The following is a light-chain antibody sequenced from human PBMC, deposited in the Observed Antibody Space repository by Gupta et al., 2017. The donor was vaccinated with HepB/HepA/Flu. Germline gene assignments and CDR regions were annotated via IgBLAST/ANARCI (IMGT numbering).Light chain of an antibody. V-gene: IGLV3-19*01. Sequence: SSELTQDPAVSVALGQTVRITCQGDSLRTFYASWYQQKPGQAPLLVIQGKNNRPSGIPDRFAFSTSGNTDSCTLAGAQAEDEADDDCNYQDNNDKHLVFGGGTKLTVL. CDR3: NYQDNNDKHLV. CDR2: GKN. J-gene: IGLJ2*01. CDR1: SLRTFY.